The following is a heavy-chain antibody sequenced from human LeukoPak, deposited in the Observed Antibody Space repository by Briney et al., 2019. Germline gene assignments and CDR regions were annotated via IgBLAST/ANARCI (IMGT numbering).Heavy chain of an antibody. J-gene: IGHJ6*02. CDR2: IKQDESEK. CDR3: APIHGSGASGMDV. D-gene: IGHD3-10*01. CDR1: GFTFSSYW. V-gene: IGHV3-7*02. Sequence: GGSLRLSCIASGFTFSSYWMSWVRQTPEKGLEWVANIKQDESEKVYVDSVKGRFTISRDNAKSSLYLQMNSLRDEDTAVYYCAPIHGSGASGMDVWGQGTTVTVSS.